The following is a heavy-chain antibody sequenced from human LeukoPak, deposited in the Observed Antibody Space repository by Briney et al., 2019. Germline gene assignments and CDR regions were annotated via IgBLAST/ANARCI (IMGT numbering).Heavy chain of an antibody. Sequence: GGSLRLSCAASGFTFSTYAMTWVRQAPGKGLEWVSLISGGGGNTYYADPVKGRFTISRDNSKNTVSLQMNSLRAEDTAVYYCAKDVRVGGGGMDVWGQGTPVTDSS. CDR2: ISGGGGNT. J-gene: IGHJ6*02. CDR1: GFTFSTYA. D-gene: IGHD1-26*01. V-gene: IGHV3-23*01. CDR3: AKDVRVGGGGMDV.